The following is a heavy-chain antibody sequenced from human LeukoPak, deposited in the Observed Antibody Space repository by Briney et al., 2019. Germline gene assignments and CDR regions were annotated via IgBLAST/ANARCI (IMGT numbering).Heavy chain of an antibody. J-gene: IGHJ3*02. CDR1: GYTLTELS. CDR3: ARDSPYAFDI. CDR2: FDPEDGET. V-gene: IGHV1-24*01. Sequence: ASVKVSCKVSGYTLTELSMHWVRQAPGKGLEWMGGFDPEDGETIYAQKFQGRVTMTEDTSTSTAYMEPRSLRSDDTAVYYCARDSPYAFDIWGQGTMVTVSS.